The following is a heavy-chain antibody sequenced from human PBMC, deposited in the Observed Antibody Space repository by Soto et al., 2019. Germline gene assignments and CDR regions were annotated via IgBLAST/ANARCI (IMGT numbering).Heavy chain of an antibody. Sequence: GGSLRLSCAASRFILRTYAMNWVRQAPGKGLEWVSGVSYEGSITNYADSVRGRFTISRDNSKNTLYLKMNSLRAEDTGMYYCVSALGTPDEYWGQGTQVTVSS. V-gene: IGHV3-23*01. CDR3: VSALGTPDEY. CDR1: RFILRTYA. CDR2: VSYEGSIT. J-gene: IGHJ4*02.